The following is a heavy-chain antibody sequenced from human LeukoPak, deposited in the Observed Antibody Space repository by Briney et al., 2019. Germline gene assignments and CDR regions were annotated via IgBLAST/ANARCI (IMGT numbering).Heavy chain of an antibody. CDR1: GFTFSSNT. CDR3: AKASGGNVVY. CDR2: ISGSGGNT. J-gene: IGHJ3*01. D-gene: IGHD4-23*01. V-gene: IGHV3-23*01. Sequence: GGSLRLSCAASGFTFSSNTMSWVRQAPGKGLEWVSVISGSGGNTYYADSVKGRFTISRDNSKNTLYLQMNSLRPEDTAVYYCAKASGGNVVYWGQGTMVTVSS.